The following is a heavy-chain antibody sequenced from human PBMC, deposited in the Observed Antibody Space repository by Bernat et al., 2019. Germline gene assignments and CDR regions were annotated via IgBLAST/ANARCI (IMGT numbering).Heavy chain of an antibody. CDR2: ISYDGSNK. Sequence: QVQLVESGGGVVQPGRSLRLSCAASGFTFSSYAMHWVRQAPGKGLEWVAVISYDGSNKYYADSVKGRFTISRDNSKNTLYLKMNSLRAEDTAVYYCARTAKSSSWYVLDYWGQGTLVTVSS. CDR1: GFTFSSYA. D-gene: IGHD6-13*01. V-gene: IGHV3-30-3*01. CDR3: ARTAKSSSWYVLDY. J-gene: IGHJ4*02.